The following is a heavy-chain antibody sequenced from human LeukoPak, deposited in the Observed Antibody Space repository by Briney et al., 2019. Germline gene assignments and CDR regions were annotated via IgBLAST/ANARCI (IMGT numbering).Heavy chain of an antibody. CDR3: AKDLDDSSGYFDY. J-gene: IGHJ4*02. V-gene: IGHV3-30*02. Sequence: PGGSLRLSCAASGFTFSSYGMHWVRQAPGKGLEWVAFIRYDGSNKYYADSVKGRFTISRDNSKNTLYLQMNCLRAEDTAVYYCAKDLDDSSGYFDYWGQGTLVTVSS. D-gene: IGHD3-22*01. CDR1: GFTFSSYG. CDR2: IRYDGSNK.